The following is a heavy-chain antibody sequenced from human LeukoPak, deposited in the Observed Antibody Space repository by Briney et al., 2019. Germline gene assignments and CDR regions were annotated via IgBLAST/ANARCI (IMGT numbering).Heavy chain of an antibody. D-gene: IGHD4-17*01. CDR1: GGSISSGGYC. CDR3: ARGSVTIDY. J-gene: IGHJ4*02. Sequence: SETLSLTCTVSGGSISSGGYCWSWIRQHPGKGLEWIGYIYYSGSTYYNPSLKSRVTISLDTSKNQFSLKLSSVTAADTAVYYCARGSVTIDYWGQGTLVTVSS. CDR2: IYYSGST. V-gene: IGHV4-31*03.